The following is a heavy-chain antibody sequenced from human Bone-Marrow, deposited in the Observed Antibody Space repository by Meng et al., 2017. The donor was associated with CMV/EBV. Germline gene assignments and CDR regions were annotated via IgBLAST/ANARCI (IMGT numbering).Heavy chain of an antibody. V-gene: IGHV1-69*08. CDR3: ARKTYYDSSGYHDY. D-gene: IGHD3-22*01. CDR1: GGTFSSYT. J-gene: IGHJ4*02. CDR2: IIPILGTA. Sequence: SVKVSCKASGGTFSSYTISWVRQAPGQGLEWMGRIIPILGTANYAQKFQGRVTITADKSTSTAYMELSSLRSEDTAVYYCARKTYYDSSGYHDYWGQGTLVTVSS.